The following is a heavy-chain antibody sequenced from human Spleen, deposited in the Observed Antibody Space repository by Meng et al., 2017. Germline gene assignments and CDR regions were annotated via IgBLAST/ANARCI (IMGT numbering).Heavy chain of an antibody. CDR2: IYSGGST. V-gene: IGHV3-66*02. CDR3: ARERYGGGYFDY. J-gene: IGHJ4*02. CDR1: GFTFSSYT. Sequence: GESLKISCAASGFTFSSYTMNWVRQAPGKGLEWVSDIYSGGSTFYADSVKGRFIISRDNSKNTVYLQMNSLRAEDTAMYYCARERYGGGYFDYWGQGTLVTVAS. D-gene: IGHD4-23*01.